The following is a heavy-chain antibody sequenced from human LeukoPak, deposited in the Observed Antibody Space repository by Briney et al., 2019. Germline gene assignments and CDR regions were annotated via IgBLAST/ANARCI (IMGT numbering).Heavy chain of an antibody. D-gene: IGHD2-15*01. CDR2: INHSGST. Sequence: SETLSLTCAVYGGSFSGYYWSWIRQPPGKGLEWIGEINHSGSTNYNPSLKSRVTISVDTPKNQFSLNLTSVTATATAVYYCARGGVERYCSGGSCYGWFDPWGQGTLVTVSS. J-gene: IGHJ5*02. V-gene: IGHV4-34*01. CDR3: ARGGVERYCSGGSCYGWFDP. CDR1: GGSFSGYY.